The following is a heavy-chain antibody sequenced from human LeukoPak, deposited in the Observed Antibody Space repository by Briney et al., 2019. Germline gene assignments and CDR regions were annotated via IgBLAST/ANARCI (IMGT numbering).Heavy chain of an antibody. CDR3: ARDHCSSTSCYQNDYYYYYYMDV. CDR1: GYIFTAYY. D-gene: IGHD2-2*01. Sequence: RASVKVSCKASGYIFTAYYLHWVRQAPGQGLEWMGIINPSGGSTSYAQKFQGRVTMTRDTSTSTVYMELSSLRSEDTAVYYCARDHCSSTSCYQNDYYYYYYMDVWGKGTTVTISS. J-gene: IGHJ6*03. CDR2: INPSGGST. V-gene: IGHV1-46*01.